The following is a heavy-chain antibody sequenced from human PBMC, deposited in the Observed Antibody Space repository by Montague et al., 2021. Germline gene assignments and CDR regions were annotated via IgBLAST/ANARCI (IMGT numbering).Heavy chain of an antibody. CDR1: GGSFSGYY. D-gene: IGHD3-10*01. V-gene: IGHV4-34*01. CDR3: ARRGGTMVRGVKGYMDV. J-gene: IGHJ6*03. Sequence: SETLSLTCAVYGGSFSGYYWSWIRQPPGRGLEWIGEINHSGSTNYNPSLKSRVTISVDTSKNPFSLKLSSVTAADTAVYYCARRGGTMVRGVKGYMDVWGKGTTVTVSS. CDR2: INHSGST.